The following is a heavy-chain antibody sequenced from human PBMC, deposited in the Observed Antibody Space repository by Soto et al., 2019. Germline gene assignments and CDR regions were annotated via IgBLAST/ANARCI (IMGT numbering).Heavy chain of an antibody. CDR2: ITPMLDIV. CDR1: GGAFSNFV. Sequence: SVKVSCKASGGAFSNFVISWVRQAPGQGLEWVGGITPMLDIVHYAQKFQGRVAITADESTSTAYMELSSLSSEDTAVYYCAIEGGQGWFDPWGQGXLVTVYS. J-gene: IGHJ5*02. D-gene: IGHD2-15*01. CDR3: AIEGGQGWFDP. V-gene: IGHV1-69*13.